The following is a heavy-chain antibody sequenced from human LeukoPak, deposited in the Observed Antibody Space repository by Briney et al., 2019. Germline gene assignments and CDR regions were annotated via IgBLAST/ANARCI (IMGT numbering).Heavy chain of an antibody. D-gene: IGHD1-7*01. CDR1: GFGFGAYD. Sequence: PGASLRLPCAASGFGFGAYDMLWVRQAPGTGLEWVLLIHNDAATTYYAESVRGGFTVSRDKSKNTLYLEMNSLRAEDTAIYYYAKGKGGTSFNYCFDYWGQGTPVSVSS. J-gene: IGHJ4*02. CDR2: IHNDAATT. V-gene: IGHV3-23*03. CDR3: AKGKGGTSFNYCFDY.